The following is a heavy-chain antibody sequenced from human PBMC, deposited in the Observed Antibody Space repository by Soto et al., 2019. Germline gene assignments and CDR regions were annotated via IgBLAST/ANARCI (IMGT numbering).Heavy chain of an antibody. Sequence: QIQLVQSGSEVRMPGASVKVSCKASGYIFTTYSITWVRQAPGKGLEWMGWVSASNGKTNYAQKFEDRFTMTTDTSTTTAYMELMSMRSDDTAVYYCAREAFGVQASWFDTWGQGTLVTVSS. V-gene: IGHV1-18*01. CDR2: VSASNGKT. CDR3: AREAFGVQASWFDT. CDR1: GYIFTTYS. J-gene: IGHJ5*02. D-gene: IGHD3-10*01.